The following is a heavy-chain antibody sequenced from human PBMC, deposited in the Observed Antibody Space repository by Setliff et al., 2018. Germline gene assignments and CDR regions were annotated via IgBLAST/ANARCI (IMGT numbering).Heavy chain of an antibody. Sequence: LSLTCTVSGGSISSGGYYWSWIRQHPGKGLEWIGYIYYSGSTHYNPSLKSRVTISVDTSKNQFSLKLSSVTAADTAVYYCARDPLTTNRRRAFDIWGQGTMVTVSS. CDR3: ARDPLTTNRRRAFDI. V-gene: IGHV4-31*03. CDR2: IYYSGST. D-gene: IGHD4-4*01. CDR1: GGSISSGGYY. J-gene: IGHJ3*02.